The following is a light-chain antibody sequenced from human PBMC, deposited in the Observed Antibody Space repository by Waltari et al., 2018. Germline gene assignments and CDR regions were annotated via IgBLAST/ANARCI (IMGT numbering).Light chain of an antibody. V-gene: IGKV1-5*03. CDR2: QAS. Sequence: DIQMTQSPSTLSASVGDRFTIPCRASARSSRWLAWYQQKPGMAPKLLIYQASSLEDGVPSRCSGSGFETEFSLSISSLQPEDFTTYYCQQYNTYPWTFGQGTKVEIK. CDR3: QQYNTYPWT. J-gene: IGKJ1*01. CDR1: ARSSRW.